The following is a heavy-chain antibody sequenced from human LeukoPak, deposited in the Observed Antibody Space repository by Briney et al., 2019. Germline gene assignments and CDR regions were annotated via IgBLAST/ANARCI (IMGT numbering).Heavy chain of an antibody. CDR3: APSPLGYCSSTSCRDFDY. CDR1: GGTFSSYA. Sequence: SVKVSCKASGGTFSSYAISWVRQAPGQGLEWMGGIIPIFGTANYAQKFQGRVTITADESTSTSYMELSSLRSEDTAVYYCAPSPLGYCSSTSCRDFDYWGQGTLVTVSS. J-gene: IGHJ4*02. CDR2: IIPIFGTA. D-gene: IGHD2-2*01. V-gene: IGHV1-69*01.